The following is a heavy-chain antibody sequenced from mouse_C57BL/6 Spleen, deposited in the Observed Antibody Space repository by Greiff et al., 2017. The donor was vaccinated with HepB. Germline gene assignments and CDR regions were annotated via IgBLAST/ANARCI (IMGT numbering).Heavy chain of an antibody. CDR1: GYAFSSSW. CDR2: IYPGDGDT. CDR3: ARSPRPAWFAY. V-gene: IGHV1-82*01. Sequence: VKLQEPGPELVKPGASVKISCKASGYAFSSSWMNWVKQRPGKGLEWIGRIYPGDGDTNYNGKFKGKATLTADKSSSTAYMQLSSLTSEDSAVYFCARSPRPAWFAYWGQGTLVTVSA. J-gene: IGHJ3*01.